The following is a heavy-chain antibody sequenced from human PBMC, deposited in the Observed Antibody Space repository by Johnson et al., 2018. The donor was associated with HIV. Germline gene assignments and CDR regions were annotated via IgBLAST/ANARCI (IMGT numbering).Heavy chain of an antibody. V-gene: IGHV3-33*06. J-gene: IGHJ3*02. CDR3: AKVRSSSWYDAFDI. Sequence: QVQLVESGGGVVHPGRSLRLSCAASGFTVSSNYMSWVRQAPGKGLEWVAVIWCGGMTKYCEDYVKGRFTISRDNSKNTLYLQMNSLRIEDTAVYYCAKVRSSSWYDAFDIWGQGTMVTVSS. D-gene: IGHD6-13*01. CDR2: IWCGGMTK. CDR1: GFTVSSNY.